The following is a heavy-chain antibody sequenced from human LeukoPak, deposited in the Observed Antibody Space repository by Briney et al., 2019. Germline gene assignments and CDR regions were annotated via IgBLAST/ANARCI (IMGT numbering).Heavy chain of an antibody. CDR2: IGGSGGST. J-gene: IGHJ5*02. D-gene: IGHD4-17*01. V-gene: IGHV3-23*01. CDR3: AKVQTDDYGDYGWFDP. Sequence: GGSLRLSCAVSGFTFSSYAMSWVRQAPGKGLEWVSAIGGSGGSTYYADSVKGRFTISRDNSKNTLYLQMNSLRAEDTAVYYCAKVQTDDYGDYGWFDPWGQGTLVTVSS. CDR1: GFTFSSYA.